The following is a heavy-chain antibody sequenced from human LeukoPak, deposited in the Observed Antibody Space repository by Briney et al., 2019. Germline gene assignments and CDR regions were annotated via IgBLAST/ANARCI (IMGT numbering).Heavy chain of an antibody. CDR1: GDSISSSSYY. Sequence: SETLSLICTVSGDSISSSSYYWGWIRQPPGKGLEWIGSFFYSGNTYFNPSLKSRVTISVDTSKNQFSLKLSSVTAADTAVYYCAREYSYGEYFQHWGQGTLVTVSS. CDR2: FFYSGNT. CDR3: AREYSYGEYFQH. D-gene: IGHD5-18*01. V-gene: IGHV4-39*02. J-gene: IGHJ1*01.